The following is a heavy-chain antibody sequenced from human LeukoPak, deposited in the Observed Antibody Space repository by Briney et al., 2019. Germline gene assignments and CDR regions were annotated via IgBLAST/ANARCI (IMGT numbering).Heavy chain of an antibody. D-gene: IGHD5-24*01. CDR3: VRGEMATIDNYYYYGMDV. Sequence: SVKVSCKASGGTFNSYAISWVRQAPGQGLEWMGRIIPIFGIANYAQKFQGRVTITADKSTSTAYMELSSLRSEDTAVYYCVRGEMATIDNYYYYGMDVWGQGTTVTVSS. CDR2: IIPIFGIA. V-gene: IGHV1-69*04. CDR1: GGTFNSYA. J-gene: IGHJ6*02.